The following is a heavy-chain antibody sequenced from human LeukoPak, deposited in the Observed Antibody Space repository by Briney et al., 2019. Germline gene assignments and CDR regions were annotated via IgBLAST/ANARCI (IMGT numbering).Heavy chain of an antibody. CDR1: GFIFTNYP. Sequence: GGSLRLSCAASGFIFTNYPIHWVRQTPDKGLECVAIMSIDGNTKYYADSVRGRFIVSRDNSKNTLYLQMNSLRAEDTAVYYCARGPASSSWYRENWFDPWGQGTLVTVSS. J-gene: IGHJ5*02. V-gene: IGHV3-30*07. CDR2: MSIDGNTK. D-gene: IGHD6-13*01. CDR3: ARGPASSSWYRENWFDP.